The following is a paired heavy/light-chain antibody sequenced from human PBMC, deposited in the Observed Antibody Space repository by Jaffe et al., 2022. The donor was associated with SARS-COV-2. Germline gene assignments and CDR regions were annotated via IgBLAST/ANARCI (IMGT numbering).Light chain of an antibody. V-gene: IGKV1-9*01. J-gene: IGKJ4*01. CDR3: QQLYSYPLT. Sequence: DIHLAQSPSFLSASVGDTVTIACRASQGIKYYLAWYQQSPGEAPKLLISAASTLQSGVPSRFSGSGSGTEFTLTISSLQPEDFATYYCQQLYSYPLTFGGGTKVEIK. CDR2: AAS. CDR1: QGIKYY.
Heavy chain of an antibody. CDR2: ITSSGDRT. Sequence: EAQLLQSGGGMEQPGGFLRLSCTASGFTFGSYAMTWVRQARGKGLEWVSSITSSGDRTYYADSVKGRFTVSRDNSKNTLYLQMDSLRAEDTAVYYCAKVDPIWVGASDFWGQGTLVTVSS. V-gene: IGHV3-23*01. J-gene: IGHJ4*02. D-gene: IGHD1-26*01. CDR1: GFTFGSYA. CDR3: AKVDPIWVGASDF.